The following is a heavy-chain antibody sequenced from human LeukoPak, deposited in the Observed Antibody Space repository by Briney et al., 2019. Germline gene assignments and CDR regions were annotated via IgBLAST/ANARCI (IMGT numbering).Heavy chain of an antibody. V-gene: IGHV3-7*03. D-gene: IGHD6-19*01. J-gene: IGHJ4*02. CDR1: GFTFSSYW. Sequence: GGSLRLSCAASGFTFSSYWMSWVRQAPGKGLEWVANIKKDGSEKYYVDSVKGRFTISRDNAKNSLYLQMNSLRAEDTAVYYCARDPNSGWYMAYFDYWGQGTLVTVSS. CDR2: IKKDGSEK. CDR3: ARDPNSGWYMAYFDY.